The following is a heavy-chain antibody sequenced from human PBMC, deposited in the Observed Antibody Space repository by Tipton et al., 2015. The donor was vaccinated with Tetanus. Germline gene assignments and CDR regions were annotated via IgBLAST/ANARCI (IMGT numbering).Heavy chain of an antibody. Sequence: GSLRLSCAASGFSFRSYGMHWVRQAPGKGLEWVAVITGSGVGTYYSDSVKGRFAVSRDNSRNTLYLQLNSLRVEDTAVYYCATARNKVSITRLQYWGPGTLVTVSS. CDR1: GFSFRSYG. J-gene: IGHJ4*02. D-gene: IGHD3-10*01. CDR3: ATARNKVSITRLQY. CDR2: ITGSGVGT. V-gene: IGHV3-23*01.